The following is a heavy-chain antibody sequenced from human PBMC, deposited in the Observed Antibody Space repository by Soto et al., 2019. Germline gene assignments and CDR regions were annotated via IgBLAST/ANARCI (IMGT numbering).Heavy chain of an antibody. CDR3: ARDEYCGGDCYSGFDY. CDR1: GGTFSSYA. J-gene: IGHJ4*02. CDR2: IIPIFGTA. D-gene: IGHD2-21*02. Sequence: QVQLVQSGAEVKKPGSSVKVSCKAAGGTFSSYAISWVRQAPGQGLEWMGGIIPIFGTANYAQKFQGRVTITADESTSTAYMELSSLRSEDTAVYYCARDEYCGGDCYSGFDYWGQGTLVTVSS. V-gene: IGHV1-69*01.